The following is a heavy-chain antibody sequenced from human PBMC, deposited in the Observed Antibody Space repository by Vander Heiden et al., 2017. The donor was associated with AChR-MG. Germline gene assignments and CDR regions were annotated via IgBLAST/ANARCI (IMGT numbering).Heavy chain of an antibody. D-gene: IGHD2-2*01. CDR3: ATTPSDIVVVPAAVSY. Sequence: QVQLVESGGGVVQPGRSLRLSCAASGFPFSSYGMHWVRQAPGKGREWVAVISYDGSNKYYADSVKGRFTISRDNSKNTLYLQMNSLRAEDTAVYYCATTPSDIVVVPAAVSYWGQGTLVTVSS. CDR1: GFPFSSYG. V-gene: IGHV3-30*03. CDR2: ISYDGSNK. J-gene: IGHJ4*02.